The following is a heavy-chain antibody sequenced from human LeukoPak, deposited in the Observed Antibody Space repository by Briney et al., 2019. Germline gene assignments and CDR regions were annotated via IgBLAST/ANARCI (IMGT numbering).Heavy chain of an antibody. Sequence: PGGSLRLSCAASGSTFSSHTMNWVRQAPGKELEWISYISNTGSVIYYADSVKGRFTISRDNAKNSLYLQMNSLRAEDTAVYYCARNLPAADYWGQGTLVTVSS. CDR1: GSTFSSHT. V-gene: IGHV3-48*04. J-gene: IGHJ4*02. CDR3: ARNLPAADY. CDR2: ISNTGSVI. D-gene: IGHD2-2*01.